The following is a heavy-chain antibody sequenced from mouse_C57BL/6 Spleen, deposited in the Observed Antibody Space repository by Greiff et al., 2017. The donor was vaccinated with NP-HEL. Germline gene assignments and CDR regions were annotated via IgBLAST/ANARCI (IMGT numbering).Heavy chain of an antibody. CDR2: INYDGSST. CDR3: ARDRRALGGDYYAMDY. D-gene: IGHD4-1*01. Sequence: EVQLVESEGGLVQPGSSMKLSCTASGFTFSDYYMAWVRQVPEKGLEWVANINYDGSSTYYLDSLKSRFIISRDNAKNILYLQMSSLKSEDTATYYCARDRRALGGDYYAMDYWGQGTSVTVSS. V-gene: IGHV5-16*01. CDR1: GFTFSDYY. J-gene: IGHJ4*01.